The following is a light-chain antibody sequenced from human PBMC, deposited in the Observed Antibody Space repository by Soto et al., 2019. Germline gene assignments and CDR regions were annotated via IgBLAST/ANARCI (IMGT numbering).Light chain of an antibody. Sequence: ETVLTQSPDTVSLSPGERATLSCRTNRSVSSHLAWFQQRPGQAPRLLIYGASSRATGIPDRFSGSGSGTDFTLTISRLEPEDFAVYYCQQYGSSPWTFGQGTKV. CDR3: QQYGSSPWT. CDR2: GAS. J-gene: IGKJ1*01. V-gene: IGKV3-20*01. CDR1: RSVSSH.